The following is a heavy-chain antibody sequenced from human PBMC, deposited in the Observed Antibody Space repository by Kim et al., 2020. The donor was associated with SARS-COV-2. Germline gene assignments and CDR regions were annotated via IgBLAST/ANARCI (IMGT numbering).Heavy chain of an antibody. CDR3: ARQGLMITFGGVIVPYYYYCMDV. D-gene: IGHD3-16*02. CDR2: IYYSGST. V-gene: IGHV4-39*01. Sequence: SETLSLTCTVSGGSISSSSYYWGWIRQPPGKGLEWIGSIYYSGSTYYNPSLKSRVTISVDTSKNQFSLKLSSVTAADTAVYYCARQGLMITFGGVIVPYYYYCMDVWGKGTTVTVSS. CDR1: GGSISSSSYY. J-gene: IGHJ6*03.